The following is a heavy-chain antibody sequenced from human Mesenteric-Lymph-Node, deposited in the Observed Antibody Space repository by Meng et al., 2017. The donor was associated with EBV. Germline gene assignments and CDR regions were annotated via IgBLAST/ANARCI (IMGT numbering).Heavy chain of an antibody. D-gene: IGHD3-9*01. CDR3: ARFDWLAHF. Sequence: QEQLLQAGSELRKPGASVKIPCKASGYIFNKYEMNWIRQAPGQGLEWMGWINTNTGNPTDAQDFTGRFVFSVDTSVSTAYLQISSLESDDTAVDYCARFDWLAHFWGQGTLVTVSS. CDR2: INTNTGNP. V-gene: IGHV7-4-1*02. CDR1: GYIFNKYE. J-gene: IGHJ4*02.